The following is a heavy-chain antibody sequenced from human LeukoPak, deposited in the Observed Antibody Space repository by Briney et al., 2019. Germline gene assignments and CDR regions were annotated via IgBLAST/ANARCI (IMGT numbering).Heavy chain of an antibody. Sequence: GGSLRLSCAASGFTFSSYSMNWVRQAPGKGLEWVSSISSSSSYIYYADSVKGRFTISRDNAKNSLYLQMNSLRAEDTAVYYCARDEQADSTPDGMDVWGQGTTDTVSS. V-gene: IGHV3-21*01. D-gene: IGHD2-15*01. CDR3: ARDEQADSTPDGMDV. CDR2: ISSSSSYI. J-gene: IGHJ6*02. CDR1: GFTFSSYS.